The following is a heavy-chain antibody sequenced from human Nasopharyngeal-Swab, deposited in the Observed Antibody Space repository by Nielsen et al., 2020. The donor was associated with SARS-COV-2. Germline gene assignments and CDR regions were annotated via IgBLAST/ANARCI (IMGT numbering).Heavy chain of an antibody. CDR3: ERGGIITPDAFDI. CDR1: AASVTSGRCS. Sequence: TVPLSLTCPVSAASVTSGRCSWSWIRQPPGKGLEWIGYIYYSGSTNYNPSLQSRVTISVDRYKNQFSLKLSSVTAADTAVYYRERGGIITPDAFDIWGQGTMVTVSS. J-gene: IGHJ3*02. V-gene: IGHV4-61*01. D-gene: IGHD1-14*01. CDR2: IYYSGST.